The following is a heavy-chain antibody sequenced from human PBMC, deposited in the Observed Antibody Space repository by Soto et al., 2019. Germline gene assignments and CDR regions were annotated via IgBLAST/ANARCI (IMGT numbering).Heavy chain of an antibody. CDR3: AREATALIPAAQASHFDS. Sequence: ASLKVWCECFGYNFGNHVINSVPQSPVQVLEWVGWISPYSGYTPSAQKFQGRLSLPTDKPASTGYMELEVLSSEDTALYFCAREATALIPAAQASHFDSWGQGPVVTVSS. D-gene: IGHD2-2*01. J-gene: IGHJ4*02. CDR2: ISPYSGYT. CDR1: GYNFGNHV. V-gene: IGHV1-18*01.